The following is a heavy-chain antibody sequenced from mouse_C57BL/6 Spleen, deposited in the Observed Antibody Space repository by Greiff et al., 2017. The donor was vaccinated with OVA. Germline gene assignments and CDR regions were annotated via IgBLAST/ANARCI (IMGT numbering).Heavy chain of an antibody. D-gene: IGHD2-4*01. CDR1: GYAFSSYW. Sequence: VQLQQSGAELVKPGASVKISCKASGYAFSSYWMNWVKQRPGKGLEWIGQIYPGDGDTNYNGKFKGKATLTADKSSSTAYMQLSSLTSEDSAIYFCARGLDYDGSWFAYWGQGTLVTVSA. CDR3: ARGLDYDGSWFAY. V-gene: IGHV1-80*01. J-gene: IGHJ3*01. CDR2: IYPGDGDT.